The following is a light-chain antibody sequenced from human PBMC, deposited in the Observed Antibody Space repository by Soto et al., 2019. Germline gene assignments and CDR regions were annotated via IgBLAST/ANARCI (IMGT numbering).Light chain of an antibody. Sequence: EIGLTPVPATLSRSPGERVTVSSRASQSVSTNLAWYQQKSGQAPRLLIYGASNRATGIPDRFSGSGSGTDFTLTINRLEPEDFAVYYCQQYGSSPWTFGQGTKVDIK. CDR2: GAS. J-gene: IGKJ1*01. V-gene: IGKV3-20*01. CDR1: QSVSTN. CDR3: QQYGSSPWT.